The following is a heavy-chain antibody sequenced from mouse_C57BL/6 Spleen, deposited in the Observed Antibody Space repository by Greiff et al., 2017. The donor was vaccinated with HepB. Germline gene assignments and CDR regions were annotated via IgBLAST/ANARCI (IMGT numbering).Heavy chain of an antibody. CDR2: ISDGGSYT. CDR1: GFTFSSYA. Sequence: EVKLVESGGGLVKPGGSLKLSCAASGFTFSSYAMSWVRQTPEKRLEWVATISDGGSYTYYPDNVKGRFTISRDNAKNNLYLQMSHLKSEDTAMYYCARDRPFDYWGQGTTLTVSS. V-gene: IGHV5-4*01. CDR3: ARDRPFDY. J-gene: IGHJ2*01.